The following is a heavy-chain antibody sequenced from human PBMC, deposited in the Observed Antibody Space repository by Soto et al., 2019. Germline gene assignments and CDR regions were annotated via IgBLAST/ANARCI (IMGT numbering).Heavy chain of an antibody. V-gene: IGHV1-2*02. CDR2: INPSSGGT. D-gene: IGHD3-10*01. Sequence: ASVKVSCKASGYTFTGYYMHWVRQAPGQGLDGMGWINPSSGGTNYAQKFQGRVTMTRDTSISTAYMELSRLRSDDAAVYYCASERRDSGSGSDAVYNGFDPWGQGTPVTVSS. J-gene: IGHJ5*02. CDR1: GYTFTGYY. CDR3: ASERRDSGSGSDAVYNGFDP.